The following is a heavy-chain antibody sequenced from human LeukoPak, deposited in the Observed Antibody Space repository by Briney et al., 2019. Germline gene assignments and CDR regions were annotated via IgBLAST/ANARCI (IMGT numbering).Heavy chain of an antibody. CDR3: AKAKPYSSSWYWDY. CDR1: GFTFSSYG. V-gene: IGHV3-23*01. D-gene: IGHD6-13*01. J-gene: IGHJ4*02. Sequence: PGRSLRLSCAASGFTFSSYGMRWVRQAPGKGLEWVSAISGSGGSTYYADSVKGRFTISRDNSKNTLYLQMNSLRAEDTAVYYCAKAKPYSSSWYWDYWGQGTLVTVSS. CDR2: ISGSGGST.